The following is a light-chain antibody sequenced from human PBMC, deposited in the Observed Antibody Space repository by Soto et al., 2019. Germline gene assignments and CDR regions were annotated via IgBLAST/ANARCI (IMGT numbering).Light chain of an antibody. J-gene: IGKJ5*01. Sequence: AIQLTQPPSSLSASVGDSVTIACRASQGSRNDVGGDQQKPGKAPKLLSDAASSLQRLGPSMFSGSGSGTDFTLTISGLQPADVATYSCQNYDSATLTFGPGTRLEIK. CDR1: QGSRND. V-gene: IGKV1-6*01. CDR3: QNYDSATLT. CDR2: AAS.